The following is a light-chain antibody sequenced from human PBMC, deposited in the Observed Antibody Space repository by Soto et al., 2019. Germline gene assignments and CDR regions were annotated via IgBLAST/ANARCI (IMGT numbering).Light chain of an antibody. V-gene: IGKV3-20*01. Sequence: EIVLAQSPGTLSFSPGERSTLSCRASQSVSSSYLAWYQQKPGQAPRLLIYGASSRATGIPDRFSGSGSGTDFTLTISRLEPGDFAVYYCQQYGSSPPITFGQGTRLEIK. CDR2: GAS. CDR3: QQYGSSPPIT. CDR1: QSVSSSY. J-gene: IGKJ5*01.